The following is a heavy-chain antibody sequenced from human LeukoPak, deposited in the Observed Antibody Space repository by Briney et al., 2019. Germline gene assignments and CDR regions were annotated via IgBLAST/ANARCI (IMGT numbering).Heavy chain of an antibody. J-gene: IGHJ2*01. D-gene: IGHD2-15*01. CDR1: GGSLSSSSYY. CDR2: IYYSGST. Sequence: SETLSLTCTVSGGSLSSSSYYWGWIRQPPGKGLEWIGRIYYSGSTYYNPSLKSRVTISVDTSKNQFSLKLSSVTAADTAVYYCARLPSRYCSGGTCYHDWYFDLWGRGTLVTVSS. CDR3: ARLPSRYCSGGTCYHDWYFDL. V-gene: IGHV4-39*01.